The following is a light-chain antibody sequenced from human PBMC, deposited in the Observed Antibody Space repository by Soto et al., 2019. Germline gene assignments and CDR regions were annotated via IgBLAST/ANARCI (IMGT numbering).Light chain of an antibody. CDR1: QSVSYSY. J-gene: IGKJ1*01. V-gene: IGKV3-20*01. Sequence: EIVLTQSPGTLSLSPGERATLSCRASQSVSYSYLAWYQQKLGQAPRLLIYGASSRATGVPDRFSGSGSGTDFTLTISRLEPEDFAVYYCHQYGSSHRTFGQGTKVEVK. CDR3: HQYGSSHRT. CDR2: GAS.